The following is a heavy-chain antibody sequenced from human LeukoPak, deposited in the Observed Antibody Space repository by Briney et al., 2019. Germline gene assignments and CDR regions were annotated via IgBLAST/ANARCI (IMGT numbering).Heavy chain of an antibody. CDR3: AREMKGNYDVLTGYYHSYHYGMDV. D-gene: IGHD3-9*01. Sequence: SETLSLTCTVSGGSISSYYWSWIRQPAGKGLEWIGRIYTSGSTRYNPSLKSRVSMSVDTSKNQFFLNLISVSAADTAVYYCAREMKGNYDVLTGYYHSYHYGMDVWGQGTTVIVSS. J-gene: IGHJ6*02. CDR1: GGSISSYY. V-gene: IGHV4-4*07. CDR2: IYTSGST.